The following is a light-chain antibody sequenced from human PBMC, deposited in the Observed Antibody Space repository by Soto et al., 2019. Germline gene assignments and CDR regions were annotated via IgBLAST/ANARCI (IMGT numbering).Light chain of an antibody. CDR2: DNN. CDR3: GAWDSSLSVYV. CDR1: SSNIADNY. J-gene: IGLJ1*01. Sequence: QSVLTQPPSVSAAPGQKVTISCSGSSSNIADNYVSWYQQLPGTAAKLLIYDNNKRPSGIPDRFSASKSGTSATLGITGLQSGDEADYYCGAWDSSLSVYVFGTGTKVTVL. V-gene: IGLV1-51*01.